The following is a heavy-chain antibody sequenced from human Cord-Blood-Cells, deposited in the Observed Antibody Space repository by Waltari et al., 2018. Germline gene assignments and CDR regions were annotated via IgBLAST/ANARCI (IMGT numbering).Heavy chain of an antibody. D-gene: IGHD6-13*01. Sequence: QVQLQQWGAGLLKPSETLSLTCAVYGGSFSGYYWSWIRQPPGKGLEWIGEINHSGSTNYNPSIKSRVTISVDTAKNQFSLKLSSVTAADTAVYYCARGWGIAAADYWGQGTLVTVSS. V-gene: IGHV4-34*01. CDR1: GGSFSGYY. CDR3: ARGWGIAAADY. J-gene: IGHJ4*02. CDR2: INHSGST.